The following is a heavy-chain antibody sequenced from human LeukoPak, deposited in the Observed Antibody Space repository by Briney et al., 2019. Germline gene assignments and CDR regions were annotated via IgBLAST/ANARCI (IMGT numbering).Heavy chain of an antibody. V-gene: IGHV3-33*01. Sequence: PGGSLRLSCEASGFTFSNHGMHWVRQAPGKGPEWVALIWYNGNNKYYGDSVKGRFTISRDNSKNTVYLQMNSLRAEDTGVYYCARDRLEAVTDDDYFDYWGQGTLVTVSS. CDR3: ARDRLEAVTDDDYFDY. CDR1: GFTFSNHG. CDR2: IWYNGNNK. J-gene: IGHJ4*02. D-gene: IGHD2-21*02.